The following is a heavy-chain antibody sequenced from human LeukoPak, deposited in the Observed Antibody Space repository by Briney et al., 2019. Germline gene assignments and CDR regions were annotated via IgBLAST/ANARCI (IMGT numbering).Heavy chain of an antibody. CDR3: ADHFPYCSRGSCSYFDH. CDR2: ISAGGDAT. D-gene: IGHD2-15*01. CDR1: GFTFSSYA. Sequence: GGSLRLSCAASGFTFSSYAMSWVRQAPGKGLEWVCAISAGGDATFYADSVKGRFTVSRDNPKNTLSLQMNSLRGEDTAIYYCADHFPYCSRGSCSYFDHWGQGTLVTVSS. J-gene: IGHJ4*02. V-gene: IGHV3-23*01.